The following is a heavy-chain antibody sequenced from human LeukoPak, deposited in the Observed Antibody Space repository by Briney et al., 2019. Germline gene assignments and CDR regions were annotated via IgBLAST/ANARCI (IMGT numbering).Heavy chain of an antibody. CDR2: IIPIFGTA. V-gene: IGHV1-69*06. J-gene: IGHJ6*03. Sequence: SVKVSCKASGGTFSSYAISWVRQAPGQGLEWMGGIIPIFGTANYAQKFQGRVTITADKSTSTAYMELSSLRSEDTAVYYCARAAIDYDILTGAGSYYYYYMDVWGKGTTVTVSS. D-gene: IGHD3-9*01. CDR1: GGTFSSYA. CDR3: ARAAIDYDILTGAGSYYYYYMDV.